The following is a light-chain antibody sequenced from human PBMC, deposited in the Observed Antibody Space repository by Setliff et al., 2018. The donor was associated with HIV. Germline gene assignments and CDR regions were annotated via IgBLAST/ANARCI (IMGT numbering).Light chain of an antibody. CDR3: SSYTSSSTYG. CDR2: EVS. CDR1: SSDIGNYNR. Sequence: QSALTQPPSVSGSPGDSVTISCTGTSSDIGNYNRVSWYQQPPGTVPKLMIYEVSNRPSGVPDRFSGSKSGNTASLTISGLQAEDEADYYCSSYTSSSTYGFGTGTKV. V-gene: IGLV2-18*02. J-gene: IGLJ1*01.